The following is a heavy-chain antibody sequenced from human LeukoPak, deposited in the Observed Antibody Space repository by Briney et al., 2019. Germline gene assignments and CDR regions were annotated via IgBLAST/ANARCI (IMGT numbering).Heavy chain of an antibody. CDR2: ISGSGGST. CDR3: AREIPPQYYDFWSGYYGGVFEVDY. CDR1: GFTFSSYA. V-gene: IGHV3-23*01. J-gene: IGHJ4*02. Sequence: PGGSLRLSCAASGFTFSSYAMSWVRQAPGKGLEWVSAISGSGGSTYYADSVKGRFTISRDNAKNSLYLQMNSLRPEDTAVYYCAREIPPQYYDFWSGYYGGVFEVDYWGQGTLVTVSS. D-gene: IGHD3-3*01.